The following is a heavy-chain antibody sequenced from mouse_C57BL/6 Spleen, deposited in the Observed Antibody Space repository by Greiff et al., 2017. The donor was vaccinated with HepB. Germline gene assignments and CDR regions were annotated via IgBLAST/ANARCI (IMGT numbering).Heavy chain of an antibody. D-gene: IGHD2-4*01. CDR3: ARLGGITYYFDY. CDR2: ISSGGSYT. J-gene: IGHJ2*01. CDR1: GFTFSSYG. V-gene: IGHV5-6*01. Sequence: EVQRVESGGDLVKPGGSLKLSCAASGFTFSSYGMSWVRQTPDKRLEWVATISSGGSYTYYPDSVKGRFTISRDNAKNTLYLQMSSLKSEDTAMYYCARLGGITYYFDYWGQGTTLTVSS.